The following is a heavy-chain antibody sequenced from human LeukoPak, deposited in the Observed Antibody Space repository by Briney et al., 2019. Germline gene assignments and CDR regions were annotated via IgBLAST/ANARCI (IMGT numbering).Heavy chain of an antibody. V-gene: IGHV3-21*01. D-gene: IGHD3-10*01. CDR1: GFTFSSYS. CDR2: ISDRGRDI. Sequence: GGSLRLSCAASGFTFSSYSMIWVRQAPGKGLEFISSISDRGRDIYYADSMKGRFTTSRDNSKNTLYLQMNSLRAEDTAVYYCAKEDRLTMVRGVIPRVPTDYWGQGTLVTVSS. J-gene: IGHJ4*02. CDR3: AKEDRLTMVRGVIPRVPTDY.